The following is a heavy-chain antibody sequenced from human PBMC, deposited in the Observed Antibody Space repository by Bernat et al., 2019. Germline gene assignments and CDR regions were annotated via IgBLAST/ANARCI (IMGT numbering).Heavy chain of an antibody. D-gene: IGHD6-6*01. CDR1: GFTFTNYA. J-gene: IGHJ6*03. CDR3: AREGGKQLVWDNRYYYFYMDI. Sequence: QVRLVESGGGVVQPGKSLRLSCATSGFTFTNYAMNWVRQGPGKGLEWVTIISYDGSNTYYADSVKGRFTISRDNTKNTLYLQMNSLKAEDTAVYYCAREGGKQLVWDNRYYYFYMDIWGIGTTVTVSS. V-gene: IGHV3-30*01. CDR2: ISYDGSNT.